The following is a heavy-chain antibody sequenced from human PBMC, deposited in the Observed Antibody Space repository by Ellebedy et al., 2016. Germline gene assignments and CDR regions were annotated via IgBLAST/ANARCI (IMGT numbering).Heavy chain of an antibody. CDR1: GYTFTSYG. J-gene: IGHJ3*01. CDR3: ARVRITMLLVRGAFDV. V-gene: IGHV1-18*01. D-gene: IGHD3-22*01. Sequence: ASVKVSCKASGYTFTSYGITWVRQAPGQGLEWMGWISAYNGNTNYAQKFQGTVTMTTDTSTNTAYMELRSLRSDDTAVYYCARVRITMLLVRGAFDVWGQGTTVTVSS. CDR2: ISAYNGNT.